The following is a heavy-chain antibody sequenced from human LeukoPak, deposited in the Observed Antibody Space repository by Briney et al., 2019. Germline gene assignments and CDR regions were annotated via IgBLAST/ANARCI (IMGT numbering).Heavy chain of an antibody. CDR3: ARDLDWGLKT. CDR2: ISTGGTT. CDR1: GFTVTSSH. J-gene: IGHJ4*02. D-gene: IGHD3/OR15-3a*01. Sequence: PGGSLRLSCAASGFTVTSSHMNWVRQAPGKGLEWVSVISTGGTTYYADSVKGRFIISRDNSKNTLYLQMNSLRVEDTAVYYCARDLDWGLKTWSLGTLVTVSS. V-gene: IGHV3-66*01.